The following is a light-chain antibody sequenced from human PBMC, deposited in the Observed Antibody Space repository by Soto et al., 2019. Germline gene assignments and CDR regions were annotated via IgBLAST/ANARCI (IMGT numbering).Light chain of an antibody. Sequence: EIVMTQSPATLSVSPGERATLSCRASQSVSSNLAWYQQKPGQVPRLLIYGASTRATGIPARFSGSGSGTEFTLTISSLQSEDFAVYYCQQYNNWPLPYTFGQGTKLEIK. CDR2: GAS. J-gene: IGKJ2*01. CDR3: QQYNNWPLPYT. V-gene: IGKV3-15*01. CDR1: QSVSSN.